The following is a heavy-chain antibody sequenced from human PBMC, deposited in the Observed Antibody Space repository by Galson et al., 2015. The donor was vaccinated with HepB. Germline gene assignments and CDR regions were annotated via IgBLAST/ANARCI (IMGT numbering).Heavy chain of an antibody. CDR1: GFTFSSYG. CDR3: AKIGARVVAAKYYFDY. J-gene: IGHJ4*02. V-gene: IGHV3-30*18. Sequence: SLRLSCAASGFTFSSYGMHWVRQAPGKGLEWVALISYDGSDKYYADSVKGRFTISRDNSKNTLYLQMNSLRAEDTAVYNCAKIGARVVAAKYYFDYWGQGTLVTVSS. D-gene: IGHD2-15*01. CDR2: ISYDGSDK.